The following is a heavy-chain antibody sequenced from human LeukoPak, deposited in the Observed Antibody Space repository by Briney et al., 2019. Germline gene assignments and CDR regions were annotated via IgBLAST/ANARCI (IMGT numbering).Heavy chain of an antibody. D-gene: IGHD6-6*01. CDR1: GFTFSSYG. V-gene: IGHV3-33*01. Sequence: EGSLRLSCAASGFTFSSYGLHWVRQAPGKGLEWVAVIWYDGTNKYYADSVKGRFTISRDNSKNTLYLQMNSLRAEDTAVYYCARRRIAARPGFGPDYYYYMDVWGKGTTVTVSS. J-gene: IGHJ6*03. CDR3: ARRRIAARPGFGPDYYYYMDV. CDR2: IWYDGTNK.